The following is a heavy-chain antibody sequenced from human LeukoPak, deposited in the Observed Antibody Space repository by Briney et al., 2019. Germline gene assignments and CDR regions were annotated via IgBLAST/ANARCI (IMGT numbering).Heavy chain of an antibody. D-gene: IGHD6-13*01. CDR1: GYTFTSYY. V-gene: IGHV1-46*01. CDR2: INPSGGST. Sequence: ASVKVSFKASGYTFTSYYMHWVRQAPGQGLEWMGIINPSGGSTSYAQEFQGRVTMTRDTATSTVYMELRSLRSEDTAVYYCARGVNSSSWYEHAFDIWGRGTMVTVSS. CDR3: ARGVNSSSWYEHAFDI. J-gene: IGHJ3*02.